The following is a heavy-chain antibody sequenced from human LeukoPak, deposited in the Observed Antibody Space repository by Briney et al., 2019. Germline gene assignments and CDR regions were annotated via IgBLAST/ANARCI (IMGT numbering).Heavy chain of an antibody. V-gene: IGHV1-24*01. J-gene: IGHJ3*02. CDR2: FDPEDGET. Sequence: ASVKVSCKASGYTFTSYYMHWVRQAPGQGLEWMGGFDPEDGETIYAQKFQGRVTMTEDTSTDTAYMELSSLRSEDTAVYYCATGAIIAVGAFDIWGQGTMVTVSS. CDR3: ATGAIIAVGAFDI. D-gene: IGHD6-19*01. CDR1: GYTFTSYY.